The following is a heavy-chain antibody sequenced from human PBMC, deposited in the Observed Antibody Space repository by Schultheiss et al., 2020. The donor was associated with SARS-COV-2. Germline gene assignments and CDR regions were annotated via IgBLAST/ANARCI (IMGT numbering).Heavy chain of an antibody. V-gene: IGHV3-23*01. CDR3: ARDSGVVVTAKGDY. CDR1: GFSFSDYA. Sequence: GGSLRLSCAASGFSFSDYAMSWVRLAPGKGLEWVSVFAGTGGSTYYTDSVRGRFTISRDNSKNTLYLQMNSLRAEDTAVYYCARDSGVVVTAKGDYWGQGTLVTVSS. D-gene: IGHD2-21*02. CDR2: FAGTGGST. J-gene: IGHJ4*02.